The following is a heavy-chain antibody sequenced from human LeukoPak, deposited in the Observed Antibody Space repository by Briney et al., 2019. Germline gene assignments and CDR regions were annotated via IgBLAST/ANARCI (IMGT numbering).Heavy chain of an antibody. J-gene: IGHJ4*02. Sequence: SETLSLTCAVYGGSFSGYYWSWIRQPPGKGLEWIGEINHSGSTNYNPSLKSLVTISVDTSKNRFTLKLSSVTAADTAVYYGARGMAVAGTRDYWGQGTLVTVSS. V-gene: IGHV4-34*01. CDR2: INHSGST. CDR1: GGSFSGYY. CDR3: ARGMAVAGTRDY. D-gene: IGHD6-19*01.